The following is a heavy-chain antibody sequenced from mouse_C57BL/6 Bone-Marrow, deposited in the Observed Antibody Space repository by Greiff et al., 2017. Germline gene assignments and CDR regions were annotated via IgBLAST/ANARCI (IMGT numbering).Heavy chain of an antibody. Sequence: EVMLVESGGGLVQPGGSLKLSCAASGFTFSDYYMYWVRQTPVKRLEWVAYISNGGGGTSYPDTVKGRFIISRDNAKNTLYLQLSRLQSADTAMYSGESHWAAQATGFAYWGQGTLVTVSA. V-gene: IGHV5-12*01. CDR3: ESHWAAQATGFAY. CDR2: ISNGGGGT. J-gene: IGHJ3*01. CDR1: GFTFSDYY. D-gene: IGHD3-2*02.